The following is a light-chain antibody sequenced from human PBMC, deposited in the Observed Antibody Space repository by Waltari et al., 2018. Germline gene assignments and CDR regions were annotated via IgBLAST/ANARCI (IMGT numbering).Light chain of an antibody. CDR1: QSVSSS. Sequence: EIVLTQSPGTLSLSPGERATLSCRASQSVSSSLAWYQQKPGQAPRLIIYGASSRATGIPDRIIGSGSGTDFTLTISSLEPEDFAVYSCQHYSNWPFTFGPWTKLDIK. J-gene: IGKJ3*01. V-gene: IGKV3-20*01. CDR3: QHYSNWPFT. CDR2: GAS.